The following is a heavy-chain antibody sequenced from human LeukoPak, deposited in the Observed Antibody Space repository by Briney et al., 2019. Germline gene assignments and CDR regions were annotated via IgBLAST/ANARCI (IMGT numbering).Heavy chain of an antibody. V-gene: IGHV3-23*01. Sequence: GGSLRLSCAASGFTFSSYAMSWVRQAPGKGLEWVSAISGSGGSTYYADSVKGRFTISRDNSKNTLYLQMNSLRAEDMAVYYCAKSDWGWYCSSTSCPIDYWGQGTLVTVSS. CDR3: AKSDWGWYCSSTSCPIDY. CDR2: ISGSGGST. CDR1: GFTFSSYA. J-gene: IGHJ4*02. D-gene: IGHD2-2*01.